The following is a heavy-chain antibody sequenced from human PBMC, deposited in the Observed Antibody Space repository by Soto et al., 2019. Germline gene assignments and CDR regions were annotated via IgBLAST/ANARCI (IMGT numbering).Heavy chain of an antibody. CDR1: GGSFSGYY. CDR3: ARGAPQGLLWFGEFYDAFDI. D-gene: IGHD3-10*01. V-gene: IGHV4-34*01. Sequence: PSETLSLTYAVYGGSFSGYYWSWIRQPPGKGLEWIGEINHSGSTNYNPSLKSRVTISVDTSKNQFSLKLSSVTAADTAVYYCARGAPQGLLWFGEFYDAFDIWGQGTMVTVSS. CDR2: INHSGST. J-gene: IGHJ3*02.